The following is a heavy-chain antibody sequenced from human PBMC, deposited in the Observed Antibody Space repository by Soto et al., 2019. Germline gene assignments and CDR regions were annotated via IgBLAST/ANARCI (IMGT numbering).Heavy chain of an antibody. CDR1: GFTFSSYG. CDR2: IWYDGSNK. D-gene: IGHD2-21*01. Sequence: ESGGGVVQPGRSLRLSCAASGFTFSSYGMHWVRQAPGKGLEWVAVIWYDGSNKYYADSVKGRFTISRDNSKNTLYLQMNSLRAEDTAVYYCAREAYCGGDCSRKYFQHWGQGTLVTVSS. J-gene: IGHJ1*01. CDR3: AREAYCGGDCSRKYFQH. V-gene: IGHV3-33*01.